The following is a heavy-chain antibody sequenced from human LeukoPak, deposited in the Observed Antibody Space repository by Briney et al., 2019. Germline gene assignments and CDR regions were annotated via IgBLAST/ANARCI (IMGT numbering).Heavy chain of an antibody. V-gene: IGHV3-7*03. CDR2: IKEDGSEK. Sequence: PGGSLRLSCAASGFTLSSYWMSWVRQAPGKGLEWVANIKEDGSEKYYVDSVKGRFTISRDNAQNSVYLHTNSLTAEDTALYYCARDWVAGVPFDAFDIWGQGTMVSVSS. D-gene: IGHD3-10*01. CDR1: GFTLSSYW. CDR3: ARDWVAGVPFDAFDI. J-gene: IGHJ3*02.